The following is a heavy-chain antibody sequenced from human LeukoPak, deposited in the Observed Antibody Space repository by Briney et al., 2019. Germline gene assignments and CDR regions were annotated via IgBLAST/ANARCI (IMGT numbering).Heavy chain of an antibody. CDR2: IYYSGST. J-gene: IGHJ4*02. Sequence: SETLSLTCTVSGGSISSSSYYWGWIRQPPGKGLEWIGSIYYSGSTYYNPSLKSRVTISVDTSKNQFSLKLSSVTAADTAVYYCTREVSGSLYFDYWGQGTLVTVSS. V-gene: IGHV4-39*02. D-gene: IGHD1-26*01. CDR1: GGSISSSSYY. CDR3: TREVSGSLYFDY.